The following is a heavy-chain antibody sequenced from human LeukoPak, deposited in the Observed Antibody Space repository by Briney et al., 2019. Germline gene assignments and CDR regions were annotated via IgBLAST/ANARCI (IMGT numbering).Heavy chain of an antibody. J-gene: IGHJ6*03. CDR1: GGSFSGYY. CDR3: ARSIAARRHYYYYYMDV. Sequence: TSETLSLTCAVYGGSFSGYYWSWIRQPPGKGLEWIGYIYYSGSTNYNPSLKSRVTISVDTSKNQFSLKLSSVTAADTAVYYCARSIAARRHYYYYYMDVWGKGTTVTVSS. D-gene: IGHD6-6*01. V-gene: IGHV4-59*01. CDR2: IYYSGST.